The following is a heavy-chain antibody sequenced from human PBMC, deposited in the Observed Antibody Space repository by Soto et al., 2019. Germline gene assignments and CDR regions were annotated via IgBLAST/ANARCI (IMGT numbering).Heavy chain of an antibody. V-gene: IGHV1-18*04. Sequence: ASVKVSCKASGYTFTSYGISWVRQAPGQGLEWMGWISAYNGNTNYAQKLQGRVTMTTDTSTSTAYMELRSLRSDDAAVYYCARDLVTMVRGVIPLDNYYYYGMDVWGQGTTVTVSS. CDR2: ISAYNGNT. CDR1: GYTFTSYG. CDR3: ARDLVTMVRGVIPLDNYYYYGMDV. D-gene: IGHD3-10*01. J-gene: IGHJ6*02.